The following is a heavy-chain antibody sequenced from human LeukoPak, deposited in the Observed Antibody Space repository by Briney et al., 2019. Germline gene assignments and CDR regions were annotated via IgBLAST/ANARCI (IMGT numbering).Heavy chain of an antibody. CDR2: IWYDGSNK. D-gene: IGHD5/OR15-5a*01. V-gene: IGHV3-33*06. J-gene: IGHJ6*03. CDR1: GFTFSSYG. Sequence: GGSLRLSCAASGFTFSSYGMHWVRQAPGKGPEWVAVIWYDGSNKYYADSVKGRFTISRDNSKNTLYLQMNSLRAEDTAVYYCAKGLDYYYYMDVWGKGTTVTVSS. CDR3: AKGLDYYYYMDV.